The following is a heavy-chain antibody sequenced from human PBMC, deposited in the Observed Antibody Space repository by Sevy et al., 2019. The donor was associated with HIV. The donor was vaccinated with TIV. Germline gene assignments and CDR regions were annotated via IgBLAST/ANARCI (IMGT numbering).Heavy chain of an antibody. J-gene: IGHJ6*03. CDR2: IWYDGSNK. CDR3: AKGTVPYSSGWYYYYYYYMDV. V-gene: IGHV3-33*06. D-gene: IGHD6-19*01. CDR1: GLTFSSYG. Sequence: GGSLRLSCAASGLTFSSYGMHWVRQAPGKGLECVALIWYDGSNKYYADSVKGRFTISRDNSKNTLYLQMNSLRAEDTAVYYCAKGTVPYSSGWYYYYYYYMDVWGKGTTVTVSS.